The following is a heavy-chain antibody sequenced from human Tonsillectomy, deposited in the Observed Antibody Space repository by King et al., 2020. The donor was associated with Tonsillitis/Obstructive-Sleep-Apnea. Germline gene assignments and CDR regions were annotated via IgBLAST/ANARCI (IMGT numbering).Heavy chain of an antibody. CDR3: TRGATYHYDSSGYSFDY. D-gene: IGHD3-22*01. V-gene: IGHV3-49*03. Sequence: VQLVESGGGLVQPGRSLRLSCTASGFTFGDYAMSWFRQAPGKGLEWVGFIRSKAYGGTTEYAASVKGRFTISRDDSKSIAYLQMNSLKTEDTAVYYCTRGATYHYDSSGYSFDYWGQGTLVTVSS. CDR1: GFTFGDYA. CDR2: IRSKAYGGTT. J-gene: IGHJ4*02.